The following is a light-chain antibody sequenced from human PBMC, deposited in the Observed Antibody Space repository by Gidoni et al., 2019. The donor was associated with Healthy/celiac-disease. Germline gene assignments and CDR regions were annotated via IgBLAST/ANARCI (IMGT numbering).Light chain of an antibody. CDR3: QQYNRPWT. CDR2: KAS. J-gene: IGKJ1*01. V-gene: IGKV1-5*03. CDR1: QSISSW. Sequence: DIQMTQSPSTLSASVGDRVTITCRASQSISSWLAWYQQKPGKAPKLLIYKASSLESGVPSRFRGSGSGTEFTLTISSLQPDDFATYYCQQYNRPWTFGQXTKVEIK.